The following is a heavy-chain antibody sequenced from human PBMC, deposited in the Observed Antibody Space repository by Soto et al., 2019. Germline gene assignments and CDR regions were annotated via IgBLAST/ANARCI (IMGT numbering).Heavy chain of an antibody. CDR3: ARGPPH. CDR2: IYHSGST. J-gene: IGHJ4*02. CDR1: GGSISSGGYS. V-gene: IGHV4-30-2*01. Sequence: QLQLQESGSGLVKPSQTLSLTCAVSGGSISSGGYSWSWNRQPPGKGLEWIGYIYHSGSTYYNPSPQSRVPKSGDRSKNQFSLKPSSVTAADQAVDYCARGPPHWGQGTLVTVSS.